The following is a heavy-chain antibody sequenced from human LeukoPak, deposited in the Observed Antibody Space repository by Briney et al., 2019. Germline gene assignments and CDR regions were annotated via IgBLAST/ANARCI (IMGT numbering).Heavy chain of an antibody. V-gene: IGHV3-48*03. Sequence: PGGSLRLSCAASGFTFSSYEMNWVRQAPGKGLEWVSYISSSGSTIYYADSVKGRFTISRDNAKNSLYLQMNSLRAEDTAVYYYARAHDIYYYDSSGFDYWGQGTLVTVSS. CDR3: ARAHDIYYYDSSGFDY. D-gene: IGHD3-22*01. CDR1: GFTFSSYE. J-gene: IGHJ4*02. CDR2: ISSSGSTI.